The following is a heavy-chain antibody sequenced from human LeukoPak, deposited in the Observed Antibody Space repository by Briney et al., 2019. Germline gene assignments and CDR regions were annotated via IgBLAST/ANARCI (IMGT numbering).Heavy chain of an antibody. D-gene: IGHD3-10*02. CDR2: ISDSGGST. CDR3: ASRQGLGWHYVN. J-gene: IGHJ4*02. Sequence: PGGSLRLSCVDSGFTFSSYAMSWVRQVPGKGLEWVSGISDSGGSTYYADSVKGRFTISRDNSKNTLSLQMNSLRAEDTAVYYCASRQGLGWHYVNWGQGTLVTVSS. V-gene: IGHV3-23*01. CDR1: GFTFSSYA.